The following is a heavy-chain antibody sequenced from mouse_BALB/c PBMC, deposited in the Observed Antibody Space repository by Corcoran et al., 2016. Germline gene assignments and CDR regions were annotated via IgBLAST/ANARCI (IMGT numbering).Heavy chain of an antibody. Sequence: QIQLVQSGPELKKPGETVKISCKASGYTFTHYGMNWVKQAPGKGLKWMGWINTYTGEPTYADDFKGRFAFSLETSASTAYLQINNLKNEDTATYFCARDGYDGYYYAMDYWGQGTSVTVSS. V-gene: IGHV9-3-1*01. CDR2: INTYTGEP. CDR1: GYTFTHYG. D-gene: IGHD2-2*01. CDR3: ARDGYDGYYYAMDY. J-gene: IGHJ4*01.